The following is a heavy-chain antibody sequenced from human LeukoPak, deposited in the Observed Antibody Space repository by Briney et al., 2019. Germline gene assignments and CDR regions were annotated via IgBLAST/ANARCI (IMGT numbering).Heavy chain of an antibody. CDR2: SYYSGNT. V-gene: IGHV4-59*01. D-gene: IGHD3-10*01. CDR1: GGSISSYY. CDR3: ARNLWFGESSDAFYI. J-gene: IGHJ3*02. Sequence: SETLSLTCTVSGGSISSYYWSWIRQPPGKGLEWIGYSYYSGNTNYNPSLKSRVSISVDKSKNQFSLKLSSVTAADTAVYYCARNLWFGESSDAFYIWGQGTMVTVSS.